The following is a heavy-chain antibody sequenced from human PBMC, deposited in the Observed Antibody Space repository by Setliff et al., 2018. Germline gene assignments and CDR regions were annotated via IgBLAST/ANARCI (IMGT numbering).Heavy chain of an antibody. J-gene: IGHJ6*03. CDR1: GYSLSSGYY. CDR2: IYHSGTT. Sequence: SETLSLTCGLSGYSLSSGYYGGWIRQPPGKGLEWIGSIYHSGTTYYNPSLKSRVTISVDTSKNQFSLKLSSVTAADTAVYYCAREQWLDPPGYYYMDVWAKGTTVTVSS. CDR3: AREQWLDPPGYYYMDV. V-gene: IGHV4-38-2*02. D-gene: IGHD6-19*01.